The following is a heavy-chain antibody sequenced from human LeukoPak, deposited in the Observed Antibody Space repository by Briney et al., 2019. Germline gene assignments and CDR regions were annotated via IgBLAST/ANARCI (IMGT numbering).Heavy chain of an antibody. J-gene: IGHJ4*02. CDR3: ARHYSSGWLVDY. D-gene: IGHD3-10*01. CDR2: IYYSGST. Sequence: SETLSLTCTVSGGSISSSSYYWGWIRQPPGKGLEWIGSIYYSGSTYYNPSLKSRVTISVDTSKNQFSLKLSSVTAADTAVYYCARHYSSGWLVDYWGQGTLVTVSS. V-gene: IGHV4-39*01. CDR1: GGSISSSSYY.